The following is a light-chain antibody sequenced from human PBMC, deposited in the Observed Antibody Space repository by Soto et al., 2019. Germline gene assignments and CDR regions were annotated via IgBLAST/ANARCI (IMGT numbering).Light chain of an antibody. Sequence: DIQLTQSPPTLSASVGDRVTITCRASQSIRYYLAWYQQMPGKAPKLLIYGASSLQSGVPSRFSGRGSGTEFTLTISSLQPDDFATYFCQHHNSYSQTFCQGTKVEIK. CDR3: QHHNSYSQT. V-gene: IGKV1-5*01. CDR1: QSIRYY. J-gene: IGKJ1*01. CDR2: GAS.